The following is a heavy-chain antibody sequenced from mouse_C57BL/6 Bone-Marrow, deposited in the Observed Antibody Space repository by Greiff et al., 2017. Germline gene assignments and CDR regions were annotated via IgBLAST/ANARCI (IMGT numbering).Heavy chain of an antibody. Sequence: VQLQQSGAELVRPGASVKLSCTASGFNIKDDYMHWVKQRPEQGLEWIGWIDPENGDTEYASKFQGKATITAGTSSNTAYLQLSSLTSEDTAVYYCTTPATYYFDYWGQGTTLTVSS. CDR1: GFNIKDDY. V-gene: IGHV14-4*01. CDR2: IDPENGDT. D-gene: IGHD1-1*01. J-gene: IGHJ2*01. CDR3: TTPATYYFDY.